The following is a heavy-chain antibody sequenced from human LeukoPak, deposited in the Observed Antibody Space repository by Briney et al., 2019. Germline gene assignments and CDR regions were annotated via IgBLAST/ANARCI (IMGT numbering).Heavy chain of an antibody. D-gene: IGHD1-1*01. CDR1: GGSISSYY. V-gene: IGHV4-59*12. J-gene: IGHJ4*02. Sequence: SETLSLTCTVSGGSISSYYWSWIRQPPGKGLEWIGYIYYSGSTNYNPSLKSRVTISVDTSKNQFSLKLSSVTAADTAVYYCARRRMPSTPGFFDYWGQGTLVTVSS. CDR2: IYYSGST. CDR3: ARRRMPSTPGFFDY.